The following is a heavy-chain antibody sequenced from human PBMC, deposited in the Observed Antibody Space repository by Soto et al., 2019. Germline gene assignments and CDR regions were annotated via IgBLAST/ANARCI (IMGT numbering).Heavy chain of an antibody. Sequence: GGSLRLSCAASGFTFSSDTISWVRQAPGKGPEWLSYNSGASSTIYYAHSVKGRFTISRDNAKNSLYLQMNSLRDEDTAVYFCARDSGYGMDVWGQGTTVTVSS. J-gene: IGHJ6*02. CDR1: GFTFSSDT. CDR2: NSGASSTI. D-gene: IGHD3-10*01. V-gene: IGHV3-48*02. CDR3: ARDSGYGMDV.